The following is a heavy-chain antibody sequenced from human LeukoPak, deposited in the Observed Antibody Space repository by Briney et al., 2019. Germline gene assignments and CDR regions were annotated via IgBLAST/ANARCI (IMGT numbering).Heavy chain of an antibody. V-gene: IGHV3-21*01. CDR1: GFTFSTYN. J-gene: IGHJ3*02. D-gene: IGHD3-3*01. CDR3: ARNEWSRDAFDI. Sequence: GGSLRLSCAASGFTFSTYNMNWVRQAPGKGLEWVSSISNSHNYIYYADTVKGRFTVSRDNAKNSLFLQMNSLRAEDTAVYYCARNEWSRDAFDIWGQGTMVTVSS. CDR2: ISNSHNYI.